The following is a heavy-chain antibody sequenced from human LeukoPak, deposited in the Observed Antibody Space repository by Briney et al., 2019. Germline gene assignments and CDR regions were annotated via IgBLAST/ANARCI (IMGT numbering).Heavy chain of an antibody. J-gene: IGHJ3*02. CDR3: AREGGPDAFDI. Sequence: GGSLRLSCAASGFTFSSYAMHWVRQAPGKGLEWVAVISYEGSNKYYADSVKGRFTISRDNSKNTLYLQMNSLRAEDTAVYYCAREGGPDAFDIWGQGTMVTVSS. CDR1: GFTFSSYA. CDR2: ISYEGSNK. V-gene: IGHV3-30*04.